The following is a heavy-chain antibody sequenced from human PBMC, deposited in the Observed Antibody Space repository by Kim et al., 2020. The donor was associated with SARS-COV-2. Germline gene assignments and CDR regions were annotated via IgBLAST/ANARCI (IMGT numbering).Heavy chain of an antibody. J-gene: IGHJ4*02. D-gene: IGHD3-16*01. Sequence: ASVKVSCKTSGYAFTEYHIHWVRQAPGQGLEWMGIIKANGYTTLYAQKFQGRVTMTSDTSATTVYMELSGLRYDDTAVYYCAREREITFFFDNLGQGTL. CDR2: IKANGYTT. V-gene: IGHV1-46*01. CDR3: AREREITFFFDN. CDR1: GYAFTEYH.